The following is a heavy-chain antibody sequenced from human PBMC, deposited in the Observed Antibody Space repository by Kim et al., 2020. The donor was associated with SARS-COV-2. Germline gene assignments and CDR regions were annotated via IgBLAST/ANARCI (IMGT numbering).Heavy chain of an antibody. CDR2: IYYSGST. D-gene: IGHD6-19*01. Sequence: SETLSLTCTVSGGSISSSSYYWGWIRQPPGKGLEWIGSIYYSGSTYYNPSLKSRVTISVDTSKNQFSLKLSSVTAADTAVYYCASEVPVRIAVAGTPRSYWYFDLWGRGTLVTVSS. CDR3: ASEVPVRIAVAGTPRSYWYFDL. J-gene: IGHJ2*01. V-gene: IGHV4-39*07. CDR1: GGSISSSSYY.